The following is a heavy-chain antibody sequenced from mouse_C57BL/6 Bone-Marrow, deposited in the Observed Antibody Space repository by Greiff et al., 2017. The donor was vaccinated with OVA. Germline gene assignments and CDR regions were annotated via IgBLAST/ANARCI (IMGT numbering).Heavy chain of an antibody. D-gene: IGHD2-2*01. Sequence: VKLVESGPGLVAPSPSLSISCTVSGFSLTSYGVSWVRQPPGKGLEWLGVIWGDGSTNYHSAHISSLTISKDNSKSQVFLKLNSLQTDDTATYYCAKWLRRAMDYWGQGTSVTVSS. CDR1: GFSLTSYG. J-gene: IGHJ4*01. CDR3: AKWLRRAMDY. V-gene: IGHV2-3*01. CDR2: IWGDGST.